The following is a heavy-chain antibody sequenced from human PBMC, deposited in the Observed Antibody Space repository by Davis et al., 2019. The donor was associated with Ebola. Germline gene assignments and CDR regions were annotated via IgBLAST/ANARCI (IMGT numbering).Heavy chain of an antibody. CDR3: ARQRRAVVNWFDP. D-gene: IGHD6-19*01. CDR1: GYSFTSYW. V-gene: IGHV5-51*01. J-gene: IGHJ5*02. Sequence: GESLKISCMGSGYSFTSYWIGWVRQMPGKGLEWMGIIYPGDSDTRYSPSFQGQVTISADKSISTAYLQWSSLKASDTAMYYCARQRRAVVNWFDPWGQGTLVTVSS. CDR2: IYPGDSDT.